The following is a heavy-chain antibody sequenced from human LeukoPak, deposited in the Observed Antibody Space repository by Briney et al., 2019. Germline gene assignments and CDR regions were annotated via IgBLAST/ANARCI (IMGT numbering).Heavy chain of an antibody. Sequence: PGRSLRLSCAASGFTFSSYAMHLVRQAPGKGLEWVAVISYDGSNKYYADSVKGRFTISRDNSKNTLYLQMNSLRAEDTAVYYCARARYSYGYLPSNYWGQGTLVTVSS. CDR1: GFTFSSYA. V-gene: IGHV3-30-3*01. D-gene: IGHD5-18*01. CDR3: ARARYSYGYLPSNY. J-gene: IGHJ4*02. CDR2: ISYDGSNK.